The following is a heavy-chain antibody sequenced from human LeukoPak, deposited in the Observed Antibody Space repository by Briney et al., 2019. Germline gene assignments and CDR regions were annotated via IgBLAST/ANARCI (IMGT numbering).Heavy chain of an antibody. D-gene: IGHD2-15*01. CDR3: ARHRYCSGGSCYPFDY. CDR2: IYPGDSDT. Sequence: GESLKVSCKGSGYSFTSYWIGWVRQMPGKGLEWMGIIYPGDSDTRYSPSFQGQVTISADKSISTAYLQWSSLKASDTAMYYCARHRYCSGGSCYPFDYWGQGTLVTVSS. V-gene: IGHV5-51*01. CDR1: GYSFTSYW. J-gene: IGHJ4*02.